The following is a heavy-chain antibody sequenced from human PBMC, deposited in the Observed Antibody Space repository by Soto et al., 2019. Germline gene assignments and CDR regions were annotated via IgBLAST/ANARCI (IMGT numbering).Heavy chain of an antibody. CDR3: ARDVGAFDI. D-gene: IGHD3-10*01. CDR2: INPGNRNT. CDR1: GYNFTNYP. J-gene: IGHJ3*02. V-gene: IGHV1-3*01. Sequence: QVQLVQSGAEVKKPGASVKVSCKASGYNFTNYPMHWVRQAPGQRLEWMGWINPGNRNTKYSQKFQGRVTITRDTSASTAYMELSSLRSEDTAVYYCARDVGAFDIWGQGTMVTVSS.